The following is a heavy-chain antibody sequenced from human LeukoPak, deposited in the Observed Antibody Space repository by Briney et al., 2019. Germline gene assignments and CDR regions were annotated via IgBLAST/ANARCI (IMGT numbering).Heavy chain of an antibody. J-gene: IGHJ3*02. CDR3: ARAPAPPDIVVVPAAEEDDAFDI. Sequence: GASVKVSCKASGYTFTSYGISWVRQAPGQGLEWMGWISAYNGNTNYAQKLQGRVTMTTDTSTSTAYMELSSLRSEDTAVYYCARAPAPPDIVVVPAAEEDDAFDIWGQGTMVTVSS. CDR1: GYTFTSYG. V-gene: IGHV1-18*01. D-gene: IGHD2-2*01. CDR2: ISAYNGNT.